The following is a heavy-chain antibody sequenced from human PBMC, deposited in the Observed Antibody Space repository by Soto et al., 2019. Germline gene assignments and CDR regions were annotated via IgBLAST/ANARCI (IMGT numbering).Heavy chain of an antibody. CDR1: GGIFSDYA. V-gene: IGHV1-69*12. D-gene: IGHD2-21*01. CDR3: ARDMLSSLVVETPHPFES. CDR2: IVPKYGTA. Sequence: QVQLVQSGGEVRKPGTSVKVSCRASGGIFSDYAISWVRQAPGQGLEWVGGIVPKYGTAKYARKFEDRVTLTADELSSTVYMEMNGLRSEDTALYYCARDMLSSLVVETPHPFESWGQGTRLTLSS. J-gene: IGHJ5*01.